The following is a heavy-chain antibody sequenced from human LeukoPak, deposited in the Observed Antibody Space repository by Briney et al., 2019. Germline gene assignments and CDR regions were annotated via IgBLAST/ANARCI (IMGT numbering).Heavy chain of an antibody. CDR1: GFTFSSYA. CDR3: AKGENYYDSSGYRHAFDI. J-gene: IGHJ3*02. CDR2: ISGSGGST. Sequence: PGRSLRLSCAASGFTFSSYAMSWVRQAPGKGLEWVSAISGSGGSTYYADSVKGRFTISRDNSKNTLYLQMNSLRAEDTAVYYCAKGENYYDSSGYRHAFDIWGQGTMVTVSS. D-gene: IGHD3-22*01. V-gene: IGHV3-23*01.